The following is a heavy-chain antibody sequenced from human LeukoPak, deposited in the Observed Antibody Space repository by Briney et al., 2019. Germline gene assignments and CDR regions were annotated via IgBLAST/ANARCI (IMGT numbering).Heavy chain of an antibody. Sequence: ASVKVSCKASGYTFTSYDINWVRQATGQGLEWMGWMNPNSGNTGYAQKFQGRVTMTRNTSISTAYMELSSLRSEDTAVYYCARVVTHTYCSSTSCQHGGNWFDPWGQGTLVTVSS. CDR3: ARVVTHTYCSSTSCQHGGNWFDP. CDR1: GYTFTSYD. CDR2: MNPNSGNT. J-gene: IGHJ5*02. V-gene: IGHV1-8*01. D-gene: IGHD2-2*01.